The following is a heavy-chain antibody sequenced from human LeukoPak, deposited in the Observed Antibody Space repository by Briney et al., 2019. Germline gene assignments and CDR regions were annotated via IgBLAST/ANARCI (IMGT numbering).Heavy chain of an antibody. Sequence: GGSLRLSCAASGFTFSSYAMSWVRQAPGKGLEWVSAISGSGGSTYYADSVKGRFTISRDNSKNTLYLQMNSLRAEDTAVYYCAKDLIAGRVAGTYYFDYWGQGTLVTVSS. J-gene: IGHJ4*02. CDR2: ISGSGGST. CDR1: GFTFSSYA. CDR3: AKDLIAGRVAGTYYFDY. V-gene: IGHV3-23*01. D-gene: IGHD6-19*01.